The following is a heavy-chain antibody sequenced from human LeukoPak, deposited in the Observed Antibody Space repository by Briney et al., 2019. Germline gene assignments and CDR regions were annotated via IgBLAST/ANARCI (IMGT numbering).Heavy chain of an antibody. Sequence: GGSLRLSCAASGFTFSSYAMSWVRQAPGKGLEWVSAISGSGGSTYYADSVKGRFTISRDNSKNTLYLQMISLRAEDTAVYYCASSPPGGFGELLSPTFDYWGQGTLVTVSS. J-gene: IGHJ4*02. CDR2: ISGSGGST. CDR3: ASSPPGGFGELLSPTFDY. V-gene: IGHV3-23*01. CDR1: GFTFSSYA. D-gene: IGHD3-10*01.